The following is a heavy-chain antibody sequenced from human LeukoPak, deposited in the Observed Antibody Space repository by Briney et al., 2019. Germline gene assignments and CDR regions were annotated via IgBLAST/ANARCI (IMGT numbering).Heavy chain of an antibody. V-gene: IGHV3-7*01. D-gene: IGHD2-21*02. CDR1: GFTFSTYW. Sequence: PGGSLRLSCAPSGFTFSTYWMGWVRQAPGKGLEWLANINQGGSEKYYVDSVKGRFTISRDNAKNSLFLQMNSLRAEDTAVYYYARDVGDLWGQGTLVTVCS. J-gene: IGHJ4*02. CDR2: INQGGSEK. CDR3: ARDVGDL.